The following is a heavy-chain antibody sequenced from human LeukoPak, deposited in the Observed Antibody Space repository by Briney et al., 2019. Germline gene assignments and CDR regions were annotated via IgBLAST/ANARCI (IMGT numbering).Heavy chain of an antibody. CDR1: GYTFTSYD. V-gene: IGHV1-8*01. CDR3: ARTSSSWFHYYGMDV. CDR2: MNPNSGNT. J-gene: IGHJ6*04. Sequence: ASVKVSCKASGYTFTSYDINWVRQATGQGLEWMGWMNPNSGNTGYAQKFQGRVTMTRNTSISTAYMELSSLRSEDTAVYYCARTSSSWFHYYGMDVWGKGTTVTVSS. D-gene: IGHD6-13*01.